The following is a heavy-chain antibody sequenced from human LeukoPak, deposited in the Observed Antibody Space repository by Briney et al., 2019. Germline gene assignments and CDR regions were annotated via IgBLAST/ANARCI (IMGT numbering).Heavy chain of an antibody. CDR3: ARMRVYSDDVDFDY. V-gene: IGHV1-18*01. D-gene: IGHD5-12*01. J-gene: IGHJ4*02. CDR1: GYTFSNYG. CDR2: ISHYT. Sequence: ASVKVSCKASGYTFSNYGISWVRQAPGQGLEWMGWISHYTNYPQKFQGRVTMIRDTSTSTAYMDLRSLRSDDTAVYYCARMRVYSDDVDFDYWGQGTLVTVSS.